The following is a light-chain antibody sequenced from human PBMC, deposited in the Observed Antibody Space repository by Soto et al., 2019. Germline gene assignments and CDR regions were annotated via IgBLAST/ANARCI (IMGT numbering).Light chain of an antibody. V-gene: IGKV3-20*01. Sequence: ETVLTQSPGTLSLSPGERVTLSCRASQTVASNYFAWYQQRPGQAPRLLMNGASTRATGVPDRFSGSGSGTDVTLTISRLEPEDVAVYYCQQYTNSRWTFGQGTKVDIK. CDR1: QTVASNY. CDR3: QQYTNSRWT. CDR2: GAS. J-gene: IGKJ1*01.